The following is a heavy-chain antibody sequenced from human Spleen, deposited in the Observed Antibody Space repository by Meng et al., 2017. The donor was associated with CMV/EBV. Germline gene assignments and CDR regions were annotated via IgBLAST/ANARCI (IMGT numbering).Heavy chain of an antibody. V-gene: IGHV4-34*01. CDR1: AGAFRCYY. CDR3: ARGTDTAMVVSVPEFDY. J-gene: IGHJ4*02. Sequence: QVTLHEWGPGSLKLSETLSLTCAVYAGAFRCYYWSWIRQPPGKGLEWIGEINHSGSTNYNPSLKSRVTMSVDTSKNQFSLKLSSVTAADTAVYYCARGTDTAMVVSVPEFDYWGQGTLVTVSS. D-gene: IGHD5-18*01. CDR2: INHSGST.